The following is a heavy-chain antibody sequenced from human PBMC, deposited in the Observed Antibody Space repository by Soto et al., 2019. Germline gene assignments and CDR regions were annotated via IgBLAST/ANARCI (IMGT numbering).Heavy chain of an antibody. CDR3: AMVDNYVTASPQDV. J-gene: IGHJ6*02. V-gene: IGHV1-18*01. D-gene: IGHD3-16*01. CDR2: SSPYSGNT. CDR1: GYIFANYG. Sequence: QVQLVQSGDEVRKPGSSVKVSCKASGYIFANYGIAWVRQGPGQGLEWMGWSSPYSGNTHYASKVQGRLTMTTDTSTSTAYMDLGSLTSDDTDVHYCAMVDNYVTASPQDVWGPVTTVTVSS.